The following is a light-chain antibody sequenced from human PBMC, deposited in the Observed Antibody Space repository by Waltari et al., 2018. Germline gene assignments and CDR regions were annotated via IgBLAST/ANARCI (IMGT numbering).Light chain of an antibody. Sequence: QSALTQPRSVSGSPGQSVTISCTGTSSDVGGYNYVSWYQQHPGKAPKLMIYDVSKRPSGVPDRFSGSKSGNPASLTISGLQAEEEADYYCCSYAGSYTSLFGGGTKLTVL. CDR1: SSDVGGYNY. CDR3: CSYAGSYTSL. J-gene: IGLJ2*01. V-gene: IGLV2-11*01. CDR2: DVS.